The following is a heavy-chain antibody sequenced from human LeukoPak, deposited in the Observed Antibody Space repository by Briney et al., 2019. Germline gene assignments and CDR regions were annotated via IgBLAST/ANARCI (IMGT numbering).Heavy chain of an antibody. CDR1: GYTFTSYG. J-gene: IGHJ4*02. D-gene: IGHD3-22*01. CDR3: ARSGYYDSSGTGVY. Sequence: SVKVSCKASGYTFTSYGISWVRQAPGQGLEWMGGIIPIFGTANYAQKFQGRVTITADESTSTAYMELSSLRSEDTAVYYCARSGYYDSSGTGVYWGQGTLVTVSS. CDR2: IIPIFGTA. V-gene: IGHV1-69*13.